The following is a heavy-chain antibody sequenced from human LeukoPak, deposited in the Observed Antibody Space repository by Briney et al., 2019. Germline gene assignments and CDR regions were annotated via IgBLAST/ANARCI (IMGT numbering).Heavy chain of an antibody. J-gene: IGHJ3*02. V-gene: IGHV3-30-3*01. CDR1: GFTFSSYA. Sequence: GGSLRLSCAASGFTFSSYAMHWVRQAPGKGLEWVAIVSYDGSNKYYADSVKGRFTISRENSKNTLYLQMNSLRPEDTAVYYCARRPRDYGDYEDAFDIWGQGTMVTVSS. CDR2: VSYDGSNK. D-gene: IGHD4-17*01. CDR3: ARRPRDYGDYEDAFDI.